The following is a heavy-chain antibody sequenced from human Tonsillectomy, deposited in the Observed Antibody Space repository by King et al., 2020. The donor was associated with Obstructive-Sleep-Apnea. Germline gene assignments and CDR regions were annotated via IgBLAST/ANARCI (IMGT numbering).Heavy chain of an antibody. D-gene: IGHD3-10*01. CDR1: GGSISSSSYY. CDR2: IYYSGST. CDR3: VGCPDGSGRPLVGDAFDI. V-gene: IGHV4-39*07. Sequence: QLQESGPGLVKPSETLSLTCTVSGGSISSSSYYWGWIRQPPGKALEWIGNIYYSGSTSYNPSLKSRVTISEDTSKNQFSLKLGSVTASDTAGYYCVGCPDGSGRPLVGDAFDIWGQGTMVTVSS. J-gene: IGHJ3*02.